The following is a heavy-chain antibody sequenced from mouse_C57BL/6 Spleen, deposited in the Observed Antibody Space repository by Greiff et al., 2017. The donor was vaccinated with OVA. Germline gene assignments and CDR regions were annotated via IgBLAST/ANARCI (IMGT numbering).Heavy chain of an antibody. CDR2: ISDGGSYT. J-gene: IGHJ4*01. D-gene: IGHD1-1*01. CDR1: GFTFSSYA. Sequence: DVKVVESGGGLVKPGGSLKLSCAASGFTFSSYAMSWVRQTPEKRLEWVATISDGGSYTYYPDNVKGRFTISRDNAKNNLYLQMSHLKSEDTAMYYCARDTTEDAMDYWGQGTSVTVSS. CDR3: ARDTTEDAMDY. V-gene: IGHV5-4*01.